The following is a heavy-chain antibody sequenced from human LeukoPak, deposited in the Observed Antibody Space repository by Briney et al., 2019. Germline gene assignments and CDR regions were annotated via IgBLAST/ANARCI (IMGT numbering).Heavy chain of an antibody. CDR1: GFTFSSYA. Sequence: PGRSLRLSCAASGFTFSSYAMHWVRQAPGKGLEWVAVISYDGSNKYYADSVKGRFTISRDNSKNTLYLQMNSLKAEDTAVYYCARVGGAAAGNGDYWGQGTLVTVSS. D-gene: IGHD6-13*01. J-gene: IGHJ4*02. CDR2: ISYDGSNK. CDR3: ARVGGAAAGNGDY. V-gene: IGHV3-30*04.